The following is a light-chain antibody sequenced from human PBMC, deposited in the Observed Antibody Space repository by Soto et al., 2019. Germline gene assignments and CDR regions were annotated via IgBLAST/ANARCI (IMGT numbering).Light chain of an antibody. CDR1: QSISTW. Sequence: DIQMTQSPSTLSSCVGDIFTISCRSSQSISTWFAWYQQKPGRAPKLLIYDASNLEAGVPSRFRGSGSGTDFTFTISRLQPEDIATYYCQQYENLPTFGQGTRLEIK. J-gene: IGKJ5*01. CDR2: DAS. V-gene: IGKV1-33*01. CDR3: QQYENLPT.